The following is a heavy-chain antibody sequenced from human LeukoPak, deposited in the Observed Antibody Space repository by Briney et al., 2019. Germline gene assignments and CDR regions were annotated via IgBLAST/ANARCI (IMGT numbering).Heavy chain of an antibody. Sequence: GGSLRLSCAASGFTVSSNYMTWVRQAPGKGPEWVSVIYKNAITYYADTVKGRFTISRDNSKNMLYLQMNSLRAEDTAVYYCAELGITMIGGVWGKGTTVTISS. CDR3: AELGITMIGGV. V-gene: IGHV3-53*01. J-gene: IGHJ6*04. D-gene: IGHD3-10*02. CDR1: GFTVSSNY. CDR2: IYKNAIT.